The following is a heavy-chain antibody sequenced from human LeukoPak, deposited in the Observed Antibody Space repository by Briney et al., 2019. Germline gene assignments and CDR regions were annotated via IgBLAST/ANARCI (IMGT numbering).Heavy chain of an antibody. CDR3: ARGDSSGWYRTYYYYYGMDV. Sequence: SETLSLTCAVYGGSFSGYYWSWIRQPPGKGLERIGEINHSGSTNYNPSLKSRVTISVDTSKNQFSLKLSSVTAADTAVYYCARGDSSGWYRTYYYYYGMDVWGQGTTVTVSS. CDR1: GGSFSGYY. V-gene: IGHV4-34*01. J-gene: IGHJ6*02. D-gene: IGHD6-19*01. CDR2: INHSGST.